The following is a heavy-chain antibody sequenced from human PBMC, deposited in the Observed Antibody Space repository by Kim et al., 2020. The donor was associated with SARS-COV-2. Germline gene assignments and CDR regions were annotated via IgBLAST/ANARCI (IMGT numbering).Heavy chain of an antibody. V-gene: IGHV3-15*01. D-gene: IGHD3-10*01. CDR3: TTDSWVRGTVNDY. CDR1: GFTFSNAW. J-gene: IGHJ4*02. Sequence: GGSLRLSCAVSGFTFSNAWMSWARQAPGKGLEWVGRSKSKTDGGTTDYAAPVKGRFTISRDDSKNTLYLQMNSLKTEDTAVYYCTTDSWVRGTVNDYWGQGTLVTVSS. CDR2: SKSKTDGGTT.